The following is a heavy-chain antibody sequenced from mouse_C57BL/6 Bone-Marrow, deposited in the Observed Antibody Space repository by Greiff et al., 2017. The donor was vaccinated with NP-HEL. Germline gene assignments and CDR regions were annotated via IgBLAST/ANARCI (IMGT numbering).Heavy chain of an antibody. CDR1: GFNIKDYY. Sequence: VHVKQSGAELVRPGASVKLSCTASGFNIKDYYMHWVKQRPEQGLEWIGRIGPEDGDTEYAPKFQGQVTLTADTSSNTAYLQLSSLTSDDTAVFYCTPGIEFAYWGQGTLVTVSA. J-gene: IGHJ3*01. CDR3: TPGIEFAY. CDR2: IGPEDGDT. V-gene: IGHV14-1*01.